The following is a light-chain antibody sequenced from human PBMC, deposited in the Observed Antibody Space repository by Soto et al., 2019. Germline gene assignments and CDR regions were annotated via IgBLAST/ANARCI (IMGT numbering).Light chain of an antibody. V-gene: IGLV1-44*01. CDR2: TPN. CDR3: AAWDDIVNIVV. J-gene: IGLJ2*01. Sequence: QSVLTQPPSMSTSPGQTITISCSGARSNIGKNTLNWFQQLPGTAPNLLISTPNHRPSGVRDRFSASKSGTSASLTISGLRSDDEADYYCAAWDDIVNIVVFGGGTKVTVL. CDR1: RSNIGKNT.